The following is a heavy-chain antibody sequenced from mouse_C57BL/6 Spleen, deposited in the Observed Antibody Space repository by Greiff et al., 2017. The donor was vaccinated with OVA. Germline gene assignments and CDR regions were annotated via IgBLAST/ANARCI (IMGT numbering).Heavy chain of an antibody. D-gene: IGHD2-4*01. CDR3: ARDGYYDPFDD. CDR1: GYTFTDSN. Sequence: EVQLQQSGPELVKPGASVKMSCKASGYTFTDSNMHWVKQSHGKSLEWIGYINPNNGGPSYNQKFKGKAPLTVNTSSSTAYMERRSLTSEDSAVYYCARDGYYDPFDDWGQGTTLTVSS. J-gene: IGHJ2*01. V-gene: IGHV1-22*01. CDR2: INPNNGGP.